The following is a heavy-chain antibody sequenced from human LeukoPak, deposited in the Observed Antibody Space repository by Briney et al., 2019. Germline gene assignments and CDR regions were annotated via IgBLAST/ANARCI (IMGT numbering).Heavy chain of an antibody. Sequence: GGSLRLPCAASGFTFGDYYMSWIRQAPGKGLEWVSYISSSGSTIYYADSVRGRFTISRDNARNSLYLQMNSLRAEDTAVYYCARDSMDLGNSDAFDIWGQGTMVTVPS. D-gene: IGHD3-10*01. J-gene: IGHJ3*02. CDR1: GFTFGDYY. CDR2: ISSSGSTI. V-gene: IGHV3-11*04. CDR3: ARDSMDLGNSDAFDI.